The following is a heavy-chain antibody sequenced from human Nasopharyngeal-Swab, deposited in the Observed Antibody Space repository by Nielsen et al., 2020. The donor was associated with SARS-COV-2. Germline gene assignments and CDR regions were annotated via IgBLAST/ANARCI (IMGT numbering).Heavy chain of an antibody. J-gene: IGHJ3*02. Sequence: SETLPLTCTVSGGSISSYYWSWIRQPPGKGLEWIGYIYYSGSTNYNPSLKSRVTISVDTSKNQFSLKLTSVTAADTAVYYCASNSTSWYGSAFDIWGQGTMVTVSS. CDR1: GGSISSYY. V-gene: IGHV4-59*01. D-gene: IGHD2-2*01. CDR3: ASNSTSWYGSAFDI. CDR2: IYYSGST.